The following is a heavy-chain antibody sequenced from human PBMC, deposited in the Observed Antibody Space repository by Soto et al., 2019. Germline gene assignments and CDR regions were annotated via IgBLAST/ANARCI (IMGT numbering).Heavy chain of an antibody. Sequence: WRSLRLSWAASGFTFSSYDMHWVLQDTEKGLEWVSSIGIAGDTYYPCSVKGRFTISRENAKNSLYLQMNSLRAGDTAVYYCARASASSGTHGLLDYWGQGTLVTVSS. V-gene: IGHV3-13*04. CDR3: ARASASSGTHGLLDY. CDR2: IGIAGDT. CDR1: GFTFSSYD. J-gene: IGHJ4*02. D-gene: IGHD3-10*01.